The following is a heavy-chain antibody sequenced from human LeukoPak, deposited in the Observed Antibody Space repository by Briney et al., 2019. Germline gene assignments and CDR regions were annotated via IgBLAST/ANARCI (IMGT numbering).Heavy chain of an antibody. V-gene: IGHV4-59*01. J-gene: IGHJ6*02. CDR2: VSYSGST. CDR3: ARGKFGDFED. CDR1: GASINSYY. D-gene: IGHD4-17*01. Sequence: SETPSLTCTVSGASINSYYWSWIRQPPGKGLEWIGCVSYSGSTDYNPALKSRVTISEDTSKSQVSLKLSSVTAADTAVYFCARGKFGDFEDWGQGTTVTVSS.